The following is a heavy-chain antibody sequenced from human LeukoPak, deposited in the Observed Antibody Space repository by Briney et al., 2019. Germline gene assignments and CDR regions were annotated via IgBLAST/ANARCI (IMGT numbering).Heavy chain of an antibody. CDR2: IKSKTDGGTT. CDR1: GFTFSNAW. D-gene: IGHD3-22*01. Sequence: GGSLRLSCAASGFTFSNAWMSWVRQAPGKGLEWVGRIKSKTDGGTTDYAAPVKGRFTISRDDSKNTLYLQMNSLKTEDTAVYYCTTDPTYYYDSSGYLDAYATDYWGQGTLVTVSS. J-gene: IGHJ4*02. CDR3: TTDPTYYYDSSGYLDAYATDY. V-gene: IGHV3-15*01.